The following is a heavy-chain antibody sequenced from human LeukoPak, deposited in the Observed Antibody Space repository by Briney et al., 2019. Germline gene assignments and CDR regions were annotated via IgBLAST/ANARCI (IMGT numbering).Heavy chain of an antibody. J-gene: IGHJ4*02. CDR2: INSDGSST. Sequence: GGSLRLSCAASGFTFSSYWMHWVRQAPGKGLVWVSRINSDGSSTSYADSVKGRFTISRDNAKNTLYLQMNSLRAEDTAVYYCARVAAGSSPYYFVYWGRGTLVTVSS. CDR3: ARVAAGSSPYYFVY. CDR1: GFTFSSYW. V-gene: IGHV3-74*01. D-gene: IGHD6-13*01.